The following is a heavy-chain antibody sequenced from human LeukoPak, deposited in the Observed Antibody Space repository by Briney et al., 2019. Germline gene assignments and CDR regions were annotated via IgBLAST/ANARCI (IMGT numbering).Heavy chain of an antibody. D-gene: IGHD2-2*01. CDR1: GGSFSGYY. V-gene: IGHV4-34*01. CDR3: ARDREDCSSTSCHYYYYGMDV. J-gene: IGHJ6*04. Sequence: PSETLSLTCAVYGGSFSGYYWSWIRQPPGKGLEWIGEINHSGSTNYNPSLKSRVTISVDTSKNQFSLKLSSVTAADTAVYYCARDREDCSSTSCHYYYYGMDVWGKGTTVTVSS. CDR2: INHSGST.